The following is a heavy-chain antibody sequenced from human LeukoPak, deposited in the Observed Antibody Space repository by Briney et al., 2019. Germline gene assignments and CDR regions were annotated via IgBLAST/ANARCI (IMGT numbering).Heavy chain of an antibody. D-gene: IGHD3-22*01. V-gene: IGHV3-30*18. J-gene: IGHJ4*02. Sequence: PGRSLRLSCAASGFTFSSYGMHWVRQAPGKGLEWVTVISYDGSNKYYADSVKGRFTISRDNSKNTLYLQMNSLRAEDTAVYYCAKDRGFDSSSYLHDYWGQGTLVTVSS. CDR3: AKDRGFDSSSYLHDY. CDR2: ISYDGSNK. CDR1: GFTFSSYG.